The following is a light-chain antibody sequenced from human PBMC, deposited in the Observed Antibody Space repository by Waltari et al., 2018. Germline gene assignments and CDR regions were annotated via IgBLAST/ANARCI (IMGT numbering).Light chain of an antibody. Sequence: QSALTQPASVSGSPGQSITVSCTGSRSDVATYNFVSWYQHHPGKAPKLLIYEVNQRPSGVSTRFSASKSDNTASLTVSGLQAEDEADYYCSSYAGPHSVVFGGGTKVTVL. J-gene: IGLJ2*01. V-gene: IGLV2-23*02. CDR1: RSDVATYNF. CDR2: EVN. CDR3: SSYAGPHSVV.